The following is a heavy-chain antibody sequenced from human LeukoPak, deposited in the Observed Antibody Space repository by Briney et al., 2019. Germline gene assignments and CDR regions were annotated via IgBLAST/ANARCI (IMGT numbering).Heavy chain of an antibody. Sequence: GGSLRLSSAASGFTFSSYSMSWVRQAPGKGLEWVSAISGSGGSTYYADSVKGRFAISRDNSKNTLYLQMNSLRAEDTAVYYCAKGELWFGESYYFDYWGQGTLVTVSS. CDR3: AKGELWFGESYYFDY. V-gene: IGHV3-23*01. CDR1: GFTFSSYS. CDR2: ISGSGGST. J-gene: IGHJ4*02. D-gene: IGHD3-10*01.